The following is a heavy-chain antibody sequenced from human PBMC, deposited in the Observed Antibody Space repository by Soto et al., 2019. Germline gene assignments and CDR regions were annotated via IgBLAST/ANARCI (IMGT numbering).Heavy chain of an antibody. Sequence: SETLSLTCTVSGGSISSGGYYWSWIRQHPGKGLEWIGYIYYSGSTYYNPSLKSRVTISVDTSKNQFSLKLSSVTAADTAVYYCASDHPSIQTPHTWYYYGMDVWGQGTTVTVS. V-gene: IGHV4-31*03. CDR3: ASDHPSIQTPHTWYYYGMDV. J-gene: IGHJ6*02. D-gene: IGHD2-2*02. CDR1: GGSISSGGYY. CDR2: IYYSGST.